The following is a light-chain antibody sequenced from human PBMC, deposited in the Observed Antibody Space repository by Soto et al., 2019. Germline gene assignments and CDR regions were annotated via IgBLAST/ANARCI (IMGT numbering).Light chain of an antibody. CDR3: QQLNSSPPT. Sequence: DIQLTQSPPFLFASVGDRVTITCRASQGISSYLAWYQQKPGKAPKLLIYAASTLQSGVPSRFSGSGSGKDFTLTISSLHPEDFATYYCQQLNSSPPTFGQGTKLEIK. J-gene: IGKJ2*01. CDR1: QGISSY. V-gene: IGKV1-9*01. CDR2: AAS.